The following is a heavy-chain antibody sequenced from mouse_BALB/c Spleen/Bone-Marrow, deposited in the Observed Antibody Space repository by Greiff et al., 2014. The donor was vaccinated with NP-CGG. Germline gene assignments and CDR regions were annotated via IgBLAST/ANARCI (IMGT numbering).Heavy chain of an antibody. D-gene: IGHD3-2*01. CDR3: AGDISGYVRAMDY. V-gene: IGHV1-67*01. Sequence: QVQLQQSGPELVSPGVSVKISCKAFGYTFTDYAIHWVKQSHSKSLEWIGIISTYSANTNYNQKFKGKATMTVDKSSSTAYMELARLTFEDSAIYFCAGDISGYVRAMDYWGQGTPVTVSS. CDR1: GYTFTDYA. J-gene: IGHJ4*01. CDR2: ISTYSANT.